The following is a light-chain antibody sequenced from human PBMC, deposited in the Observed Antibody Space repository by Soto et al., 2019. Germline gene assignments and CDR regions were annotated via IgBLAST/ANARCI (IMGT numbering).Light chain of an antibody. CDR2: DVS. Sequence: EIVMTQSPATLSVSPGERATLSCRASENIYTNLAWYQQKPGQAPRLLIYDVSNRATGIPARFSGSGSGTDFTLTISSLEPEDFAIYYCQQRNYWQVTFGQGTRLEIK. CDR1: ENIYTN. CDR3: QQRNYWQVT. J-gene: IGKJ5*01. V-gene: IGKV3D-11*02.